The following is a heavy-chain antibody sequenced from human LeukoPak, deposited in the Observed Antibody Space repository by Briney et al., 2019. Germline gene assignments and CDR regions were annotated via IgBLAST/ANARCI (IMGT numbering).Heavy chain of an antibody. V-gene: IGHV3-11*06. D-gene: IGHD2-2*01. CDR2: ISSSSSYT. J-gene: IGHJ5*02. Sequence: GGSLRLSCAASGFTFSDYYMSWIRRAPGKGPEWVSYISSSSSYTNYADSVKGRFTISRDNAKNSLYLQMNSLRAEDTAVYYCARDGGSTSSYFDPWGQGTLVTVSS. CDR3: ARDGGSTSSYFDP. CDR1: GFTFSDYY.